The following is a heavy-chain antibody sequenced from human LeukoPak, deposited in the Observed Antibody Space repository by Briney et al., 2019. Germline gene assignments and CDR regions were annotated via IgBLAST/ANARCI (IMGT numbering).Heavy chain of an antibody. J-gene: IGHJ4*02. CDR1: GFTFSSYE. D-gene: IGHD2-15*01. Sequence: GGSLRLSCAASGFTFSSYEMNWVRQAPGKGLEWVSYIRSSGRTIYYADSVKGRFTISRDSSRKTLYLQMNSLRAEDTAGYYCAKAPVTTCRGAFCYPLDYWGLGTLVTVSS. V-gene: IGHV3-48*03. CDR3: AKAPVTTCRGAFCYPLDY. CDR2: IRSSGRTI.